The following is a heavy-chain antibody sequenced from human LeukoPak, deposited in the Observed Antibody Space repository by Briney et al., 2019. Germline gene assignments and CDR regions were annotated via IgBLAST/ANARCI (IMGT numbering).Heavy chain of an antibody. CDR3: ARHGGCSSTSCYGAFDI. CDR1: GVSISSTIYF. D-gene: IGHD2-2*01. Sequence: PSETLSLTCTVSGVSISSTIYFWGWIRQPPGKGLEWIGTIYYSGSTYYNPSLKSRVTISVDTSKNQFSLKLSSVTAADTAVYYCARHGGCSSTSCYGAFDIWGQGTMVTVSS. V-gene: IGHV4-39*01. CDR2: IYYSGST. J-gene: IGHJ3*02.